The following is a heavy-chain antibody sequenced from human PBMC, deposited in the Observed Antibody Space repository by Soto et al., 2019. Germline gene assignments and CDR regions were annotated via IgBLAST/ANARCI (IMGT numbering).Heavy chain of an antibody. V-gene: IGHV4-39*01. CDR3: ARHYSSGSRNWFDP. CDR2: IYYSGST. D-gene: IGHD6-19*01. J-gene: IGHJ5*02. Sequence: SETLSLTCSVSGGSINSSSYFWGWVRQPPGKGLEGIGSIYYSGSTYYNPSLRSRVTISVDTSKNQFSLKLISVTAADTAVFYCARHYSSGSRNWFDPWGQGTLVTVSS. CDR1: GGSINSSSYF.